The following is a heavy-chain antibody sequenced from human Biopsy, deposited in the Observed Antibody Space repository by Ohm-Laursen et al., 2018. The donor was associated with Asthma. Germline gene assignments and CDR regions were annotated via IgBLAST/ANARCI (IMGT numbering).Heavy chain of an antibody. J-gene: IGHJ4*02. CDR2: ISYDGSSI. CDR3: AREGVAGTHIED. D-gene: IGHD6-19*01. CDR1: RFTYE. Sequence: SLRLSCTASRFTYEMHWVRQAPGKGLEWVAVISYDGSSIYYADFVKGRFTISRDNSKNTLSLQMNSLTAEDTAVYYCAREGVAGTHIEDWGQGTLVTVSS. V-gene: IGHV3-30-3*01.